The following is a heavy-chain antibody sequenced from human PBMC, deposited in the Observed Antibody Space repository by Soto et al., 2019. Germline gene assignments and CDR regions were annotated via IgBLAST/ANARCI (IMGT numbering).Heavy chain of an antibody. CDR2: LDWEDDK. J-gene: IGHJ3*02. D-gene: IGHD3-3*01. CDR1: GLSISTRGMC. CDR3: ARMVSGITHVFDI. Sequence: SGHPLVNPTPTLPLPCTYSGLSISTRGMCVNWIRQSPGKALEWLALLDWEDDKFYRTSLKTRHTISTDTSKNQVLLTMTNIHPAHTGTYYSARMVSGITHVFDIWGRGTMVTV. V-gene: IGHV2-70*01.